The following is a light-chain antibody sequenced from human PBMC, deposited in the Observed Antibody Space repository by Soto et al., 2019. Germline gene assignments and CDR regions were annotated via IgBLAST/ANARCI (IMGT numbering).Light chain of an antibody. J-gene: IGKJ4*01. CDR3: QQYNDWPPLT. Sequence: EIGMTQSPATLSVSPGERATLSCRASQSVRSNLAWYQQKPGQAPRLLIYGASTRATGIPARFSVSGSGTEFTLNISILQSEDFAVYYCQQYNDWPPLTFGGGTKVEIK. V-gene: IGKV3-15*01. CDR1: QSVRSN. CDR2: GAS.